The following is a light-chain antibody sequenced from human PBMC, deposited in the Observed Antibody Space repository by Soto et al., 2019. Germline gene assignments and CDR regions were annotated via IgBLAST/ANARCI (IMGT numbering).Light chain of an antibody. J-gene: IGKJ1*01. CDR2: SIS. Sequence: IVLTQSPGTLSLSPGQRTTLSCSASQTITGKSLAWYQQKPGQAPRLIITSISTRAPGIPDRFSGSGSGADLNLTITRLEPEDFAVYYCQQFQNSRTFGQGTKV. V-gene: IGKV3-20*01. CDR1: QTITGKS. CDR3: QQFQNSRT.